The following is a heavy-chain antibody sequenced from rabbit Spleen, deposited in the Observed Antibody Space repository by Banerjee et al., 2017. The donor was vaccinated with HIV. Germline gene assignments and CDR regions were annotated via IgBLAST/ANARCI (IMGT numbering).Heavy chain of an antibody. CDR3: ARTGSNWSLNL. CDR2: IDTNDGDT. D-gene: IGHD4-2*01. V-gene: IGHV1S45*01. Sequence: QEQLVESGGGLVKPEGSLKLSCTASGFSFSNKAVMCWVRQAPGKGLQWIACIDTNDGDTDYANWPKGRFTISKTSSSTVTLLMTSVTAADTATYFCARTGSNWSLNLWGQGTLVTVS. CDR1: GFSFSNKAV. J-gene: IGHJ3*01.